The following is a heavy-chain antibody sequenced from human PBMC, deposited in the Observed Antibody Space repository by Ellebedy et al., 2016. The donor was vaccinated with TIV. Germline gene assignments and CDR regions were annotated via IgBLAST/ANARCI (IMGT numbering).Heavy chain of an antibody. Sequence: GESLKISXAASGFTFNNAWMTWVRQAPGKGLEWVGRSKDKADGGTTDYAAAVKDRFTISRDDSKNTLFLQMKSLKIEDTAVYYCAAAPAYWGQGNLVTVSS. V-gene: IGHV3-15*01. J-gene: IGHJ4*02. CDR2: SKDKADGGTT. CDR1: GFTFNNAW. CDR3: AAAPAY.